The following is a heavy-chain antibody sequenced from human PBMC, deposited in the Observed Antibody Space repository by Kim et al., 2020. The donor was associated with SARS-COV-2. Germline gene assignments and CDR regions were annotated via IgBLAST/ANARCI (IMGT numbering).Heavy chain of an antibody. J-gene: IGHJ6*02. CDR2: INHDGTT. CDR3: ARGGLVLGDYYGMDV. Sequence: SETLSLTCDAYGGSYSGYYWSWIRQPPGKGLEWIGEINHDGTTNYNPSLKGRVTISLDTSKKYFSLTLSSVTAADTAVYYCARGGLVLGDYYGMDVWGQGPTHTVFS. V-gene: IGHV4-34*01. CDR1: GGSYSGYY. D-gene: IGHD6-19*01.